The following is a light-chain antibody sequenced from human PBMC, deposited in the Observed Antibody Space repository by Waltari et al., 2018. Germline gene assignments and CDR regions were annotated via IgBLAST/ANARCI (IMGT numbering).Light chain of an antibody. CDR1: QGISNW. CDR2: AAS. V-gene: IGKV1-12*01. Sequence: DIQMTQSPSSVSASVGDRITITCRASQGISNWLAWYQQKPGKAPKLLIYAASGLEIGVPSRFSGSGSVTDFTLTISSLQPEDFATYYCQQANGFLTFGQGTRLDI. CDR3: QQANGFLT. J-gene: IGKJ5*01.